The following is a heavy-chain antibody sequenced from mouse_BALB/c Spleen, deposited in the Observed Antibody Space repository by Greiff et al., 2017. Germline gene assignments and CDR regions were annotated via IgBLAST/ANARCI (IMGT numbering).Heavy chain of an antibody. D-gene: IGHD1-1*02. V-gene: IGHV2-9*02. Sequence: VKLMESGPGLVAPSQSLSITCTVSGFSLTSYGVHWVRQPPGKGLEWLGVIWAGGSTNYNSALMSRLSISKDNSKSQVFLKMNSLQTDDTAMYYCARVYYGGGWFAYWGQGTLVTVSA. CDR1: GFSLTSYG. CDR2: IWAGGST. J-gene: IGHJ3*01. CDR3: ARVYYGGGWFAY.